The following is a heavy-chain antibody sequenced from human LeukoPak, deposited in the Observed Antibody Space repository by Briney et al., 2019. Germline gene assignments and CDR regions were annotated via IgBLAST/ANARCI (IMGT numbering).Heavy chain of an antibody. D-gene: IGHD3-10*01. CDR1: GGTFSSYA. J-gene: IGHJ4*02. V-gene: IGHV1-69*04. CDR2: IIPIFGIA. Sequence: SVKVSCKASGGTFSSYAISWVRQAPGQGLEWMGRIIPIFGIANYAQKFQGRVTITADKSTSTAYMELSSLRSEDTAVYYCARDYPPGHKGSGSPYSFDYWGQGTLVTVSS. CDR3: ARDYPPGHKGSGSPYSFDY.